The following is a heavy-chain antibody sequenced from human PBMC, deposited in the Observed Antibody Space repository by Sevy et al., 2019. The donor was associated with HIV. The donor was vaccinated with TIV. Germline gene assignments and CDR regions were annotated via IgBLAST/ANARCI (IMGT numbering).Heavy chain of an antibody. J-gene: IGHJ4*02. CDR3: ARGGGNGWYYFDY. CDR1: GGIFSSYG. D-gene: IGHD6-19*01. Sequence: ASVKVSCKASGGIFSSYGISWVRQAPGQGLEWMGGIIPILGSVNYAQKFQGRVTITADESTQTAYMELSSLRSEDTAVYYYARGGGNGWYYFDYWGQGTLVTVSS. V-gene: IGHV1-69*13. CDR2: IIPILGSV.